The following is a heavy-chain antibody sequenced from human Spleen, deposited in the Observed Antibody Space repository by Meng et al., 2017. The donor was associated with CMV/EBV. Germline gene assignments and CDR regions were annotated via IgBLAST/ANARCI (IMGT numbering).Heavy chain of an antibody. CDR1: GGCLSGAY. D-gene: IGHD2-8*02. Sequence: QLQPLTWRAGLLKPAETMVHTCAVNGGCLSGAYWNWTRPPAGKGVGWIGEIIHGGSPSYNPSLKSRVTISIDTSKNLLSLMLRSVTAADTAVYYCARRPTGIDYWGRELLVTVSS. CDR2: IIHGGSP. J-gene: IGHJ4*02. CDR3: ARRPTGIDY. V-gene: IGHV4-34*12.